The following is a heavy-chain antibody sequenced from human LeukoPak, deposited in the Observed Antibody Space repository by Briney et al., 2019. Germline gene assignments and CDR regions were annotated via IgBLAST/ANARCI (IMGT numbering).Heavy chain of an antibody. D-gene: IGHD3-9*01. CDR2: IYYSGST. CDR3: ARSELRYFDWLLPYNWFDP. CDR1: GGSISSTSYY. V-gene: IGHV4-39*07. Sequence: SETLSLTCTVSGGSISSTSYYWGWIRQPPGKGLEWIGNIYYSGSTNYNPSLKSRVTISVDTSKNQFSLKLSSVTAADTAVYYCARSELRYFDWLLPYNWFDPWGQGTLVTVSS. J-gene: IGHJ5*02.